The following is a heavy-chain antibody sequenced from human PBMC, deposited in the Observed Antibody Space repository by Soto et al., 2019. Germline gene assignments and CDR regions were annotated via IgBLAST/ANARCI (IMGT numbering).Heavy chain of an antibody. CDR3: AREGAAQLLLGRRYHYYGMDV. D-gene: IGHD2-2*01. V-gene: IGHV3-11*01. Sequence: QVQLVESGGGLVKPGGSLRLSCAASGFTFSDYYMSWIRQAPGKGLEWLSHISGSGGTTNYADSVKGRFTISRDNAKNXLXLXXNSLRAEDTAVYYCAREGAAQLLLGRRYHYYGMDVWGQGTTVTGSS. CDR1: GFTFSDYY. J-gene: IGHJ6*02. CDR2: ISGSGGTT.